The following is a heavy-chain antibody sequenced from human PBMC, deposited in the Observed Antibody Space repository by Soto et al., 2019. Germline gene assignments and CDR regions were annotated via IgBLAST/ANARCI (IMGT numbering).Heavy chain of an antibody. CDR3: VRNVPVTALGY. Sequence: EVRLVESGGGLVQPGGSLRLSCAASGVTVGNNYMSWVRQAPGKGLEWVSVTYSGGDTRYADSVKGRFTMSRDSTKNTVYLQMDSLRDEENDVYLCVRNVPVTALGYWGQGSLVTVSS. CDR1: GVTVGNNY. CDR2: TYSGGDT. D-gene: IGHD4-17*01. V-gene: IGHV3-66*01. J-gene: IGHJ4*02.